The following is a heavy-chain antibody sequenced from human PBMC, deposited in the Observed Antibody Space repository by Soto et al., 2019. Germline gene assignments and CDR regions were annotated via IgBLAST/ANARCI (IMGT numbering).Heavy chain of an antibody. V-gene: IGHV3-23*01. J-gene: IGHJ6*02. Sequence: EVLLLESGGGLVQPGGSLRLSCAASGFTFSLYAMNWVRQIPGKGLEWVASITSSGANTYSADSVKGRFTISRDNSKPSLFLQMDSLRPEDTAVYYCAKGRNSTSDGIDVWGQWNTGSVSS. CDR2: ITSSGANT. D-gene: IGHD2-2*01. CDR1: GFTFSLYA. CDR3: AKGRNSTSDGIDV.